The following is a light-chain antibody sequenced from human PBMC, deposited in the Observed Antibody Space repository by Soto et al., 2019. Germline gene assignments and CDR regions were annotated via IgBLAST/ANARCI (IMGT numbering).Light chain of an antibody. CDR3: QKFNAVPT. V-gene: IGKV1-27*01. CDR2: AAS. Sequence: DIQMTQSPSSLSASVGDRVTITCRASQAINNYLAWYQQKPGKVPTLLISAASTLQSGVPSRFSGSGSGTDFTLTISSLQPEHVATYSCQKFNAVPTFGGGTKVEI. J-gene: IGKJ4*01. CDR1: QAINNY.